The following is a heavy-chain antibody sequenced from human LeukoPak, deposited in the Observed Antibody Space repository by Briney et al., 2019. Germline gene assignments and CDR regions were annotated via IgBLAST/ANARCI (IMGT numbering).Heavy chain of an antibody. V-gene: IGHV4-31*03. CDR3: AREWESGYYGY. CDR2: IYCSGST. Sequence: SETLSLTCTVSGCSISSGGYYWSWIRQHPGKGLEWIGYIYCSGSTYYNPSLKSRVTISVDTSKNQFSLKLSSVTAADTAVYYCAREWESGYYGYWGQGTLVTVSS. CDR1: GCSISSGGYY. J-gene: IGHJ4*02. D-gene: IGHD3-3*01.